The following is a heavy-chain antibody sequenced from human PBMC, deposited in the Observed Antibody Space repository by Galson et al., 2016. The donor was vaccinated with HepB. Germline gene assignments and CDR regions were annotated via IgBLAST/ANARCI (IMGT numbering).Heavy chain of an antibody. CDR1: GFTFSSYG. V-gene: IGHV3-30*03. CDR2: TAYDASNK. Sequence: SLRLSCAASGFTFSSYGMHWVRQAPGKGLEWVAVTAYDASNKYYADSVKGRFTISRDNSKNTPYLQMNSLRPEDTAVYFCAWAGYHGADAYYYYFDYWGQGTLVTVSS. CDR3: AWAGYHGADAYYYYFDY. J-gene: IGHJ4*02. D-gene: IGHD3-16*01.